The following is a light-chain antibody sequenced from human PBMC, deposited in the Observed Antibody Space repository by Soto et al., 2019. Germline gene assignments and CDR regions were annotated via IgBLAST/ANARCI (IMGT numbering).Light chain of an antibody. V-gene: IGLV2-14*03. Sequence: QSALTQPTSVSDSPGQSITISYTGTSSDVGGSNFVSWYQQHPGKPPNLIIYDVANRHSGVSNRFSGSKSGSTASLIISRLQTEDEADYYCGSYTSSTTYAFGTGTK. J-gene: IGLJ1*01. CDR1: SSDVGGSNF. CDR3: GSYTSSTTYA. CDR2: DVA.